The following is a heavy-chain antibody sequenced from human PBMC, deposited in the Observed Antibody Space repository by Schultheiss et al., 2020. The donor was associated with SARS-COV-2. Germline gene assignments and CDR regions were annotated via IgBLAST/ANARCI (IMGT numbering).Heavy chain of an antibody. CDR1: GFTFSSYS. Sequence: GESLKISCAASGFTFSSYSMNWVRQAPGKGLEWVSSISSSSSYIYYADSVKGRFIISRDNAKNSLYLQMNSLRAEDTAVYYCARDSPIQLWLFDYWGQGTLVTVSS. J-gene: IGHJ4*02. CDR3: ARDSPIQLWLFDY. D-gene: IGHD5-18*01. CDR2: ISSSSSYI. V-gene: IGHV3-21*01.